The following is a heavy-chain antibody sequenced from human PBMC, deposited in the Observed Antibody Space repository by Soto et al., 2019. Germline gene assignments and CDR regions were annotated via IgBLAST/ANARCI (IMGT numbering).Heavy chain of an antibody. CDR3: VRVHSAWRVYDH. J-gene: IGHJ4*02. D-gene: IGHD6-19*01. V-gene: IGHV3-23*01. CDR2: ISDSGDST. CDR1: GFTFSTCA. Sequence: RLSCAASGFTFSTCAMAWVRQAPGKGPEWVSGISDSGDSTIYADSVKGRFTIFRDNFKNTVDLQMNSLRADDTAVYHCVRVHSAWRVYDHWGQGTLVTVSS.